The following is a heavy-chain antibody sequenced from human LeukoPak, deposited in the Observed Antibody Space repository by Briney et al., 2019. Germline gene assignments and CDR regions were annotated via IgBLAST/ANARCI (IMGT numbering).Heavy chain of an antibody. V-gene: IGHV1-18*01. D-gene: IGHD3-3*01. CDR1: NYIFISYG. J-gene: IGHJ4*02. CDR3: ARTWRDRPYHFDY. Sequence: VASVKVSCKASNYIFISYGNTWVRQAPGQGLEWMGWISAYNGYTNYAQNLQGRVTMTTDTSTTTAYMELRSLRSDDTAVYYCARTWRDRPYHFDYWGQGTLVTVSS. CDR2: ISAYNGYT.